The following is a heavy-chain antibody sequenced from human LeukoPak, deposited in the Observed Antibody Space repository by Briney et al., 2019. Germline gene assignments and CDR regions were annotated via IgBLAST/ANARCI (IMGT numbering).Heavy chain of an antibody. V-gene: IGHV3-48*03. D-gene: IGHD6-19*01. CDR3: ARDSPPFIAVAGIGGFAY. Sequence: PGGSLRLSCAASGFTFSSYEMNWVRQAPGKGLEWVSYISSSGSTIYYADSLKGRFTISRDNAKNSLYLQMNSLRAEDTAVYYCARDSPPFIAVAGIGGFAYWGQGTLVTVSS. CDR1: GFTFSSYE. J-gene: IGHJ4*02. CDR2: ISSSGSTI.